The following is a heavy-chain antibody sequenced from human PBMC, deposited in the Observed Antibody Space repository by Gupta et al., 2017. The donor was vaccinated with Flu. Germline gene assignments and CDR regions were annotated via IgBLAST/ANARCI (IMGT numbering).Heavy chain of an antibody. CDR2: IRTRTYGETT. J-gene: IGHJ4*02. V-gene: IGHV3-49*02. D-gene: IGHD2-15*01. CDR3: ARDDEDGDHEDMDY. Sequence: WGRQAPGEGVEWVGFIRTRTYGETTEYAASVRGRFTISRDDSKSIAYLQMNDLKIEDTAVYYCARDDEDGDHEDMDYWGQGTLVTVS.